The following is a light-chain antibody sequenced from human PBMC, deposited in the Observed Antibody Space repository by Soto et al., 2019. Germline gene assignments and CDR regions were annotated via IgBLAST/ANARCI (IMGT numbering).Light chain of an antibody. CDR1: ERVNGNF. CDR2: GAS. V-gene: IGKV3-20*01. CDR3: QQYGASPET. J-gene: IGKJ1*01. Sequence: EIVLTQSPGTLSLSPGERATLSCRTSERVNGNFFSSYPQKPGQAPRLLSHGASIRATDIPERFSGSGSGTDFTLTITRVDPEDSAVYYCQQYGASPETFGQGTKVQIK.